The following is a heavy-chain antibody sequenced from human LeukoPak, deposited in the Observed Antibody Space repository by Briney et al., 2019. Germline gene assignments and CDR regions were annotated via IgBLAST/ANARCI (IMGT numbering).Heavy chain of an antibody. D-gene: IGHD4-23*01. J-gene: IGHJ4*02. CDR1: GFTLSSYG. CDR2: ISHDGSKK. V-gene: IGHV3-30*18. Sequence: GGSLRLSCAASGFTLSSYGMHWVRQPQGEGLEWVAVISHDGSKKYSAESVKGRFTISRDNSKNTLYLQMNSLRAEDAAVYYCAKDRSYGGDSFLDYWGQGTLVTVSS. CDR3: AKDRSYGGDSFLDY.